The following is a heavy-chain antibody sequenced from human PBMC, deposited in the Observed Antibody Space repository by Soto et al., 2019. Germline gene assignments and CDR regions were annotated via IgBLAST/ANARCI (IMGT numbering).Heavy chain of an antibody. J-gene: IGHJ4*02. CDR3: ARVGLGFGEFSFDF. CDR2: INPSGGRT. Sequence: SVKVSCKASGYTFTSHHVHWVRRAPGQGLEWMGIINPSGGRTAYAQKFQGRISMTRDTSTSTVYMELSSLRSEDTAVYYCARVGLGFGEFSFDFWGQGTLVTVSS. CDR1: GYTFTSHH. D-gene: IGHD3-10*01. V-gene: IGHV1-46*01.